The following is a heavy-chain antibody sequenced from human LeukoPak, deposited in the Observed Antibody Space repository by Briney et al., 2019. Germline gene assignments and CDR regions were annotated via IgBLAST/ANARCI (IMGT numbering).Heavy chain of an antibody. Sequence: ASVKVSCKASGYTFTSYDMNWVRQATGQGLEWMGWMNPNSGNTGYVQKFQGRVTMTRNTSIRTAYMELSSLRSEDTAVYYCARGNADSSSSAWFDPWGQGTLVTVSS. CDR3: ARGNADSSSSAWFDP. CDR2: MNPNSGNT. D-gene: IGHD6-6*01. V-gene: IGHV1-8*01. CDR1: GYTFTSYD. J-gene: IGHJ5*02.